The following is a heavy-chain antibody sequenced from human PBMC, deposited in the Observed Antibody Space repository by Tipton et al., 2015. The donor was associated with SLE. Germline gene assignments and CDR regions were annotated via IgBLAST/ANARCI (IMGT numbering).Heavy chain of an antibody. J-gene: IGHJ4*02. CDR2: IYYSGST. CDR3: ASQDQGDSGWFFFDY. V-gene: IGHV4-59*08. CDR1: GGSISSYY. D-gene: IGHD6-19*01. Sequence: LRLSCTVSGGSISSYYWSWIRQPPGKGLEWIGCIYYSGSTNYNPSLKSRVTISVDTSKNQFSLKLSSVTAADTAVYYCASQDQGDSGWFFFDYWGQGTLVTVSS.